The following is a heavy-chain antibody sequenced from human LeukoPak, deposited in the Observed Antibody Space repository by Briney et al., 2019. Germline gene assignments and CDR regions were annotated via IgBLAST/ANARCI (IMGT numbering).Heavy chain of an antibody. CDR3: ARGPPKGNWFDP. Sequence: ASVKVSCKASGYTFTSYAMHWVRQAPGQRLEWMGWINAGNGNTKYSQKFQGRVTITRDTSASTAYMELSSLRSEDTAVYYCARGPPKGNWFDPWGQGTLVTVSS. CDR2: INAGNGNT. J-gene: IGHJ5*02. CDR1: GYTFTSYA. V-gene: IGHV1-3*01.